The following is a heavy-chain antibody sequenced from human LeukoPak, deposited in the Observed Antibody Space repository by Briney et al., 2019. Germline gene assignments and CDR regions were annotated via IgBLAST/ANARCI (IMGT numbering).Heavy chain of an antibody. D-gene: IGHD6-13*01. Sequence: GASVKVSCKASGYTFTSYAMHWVRQAPGQGLEWMGWINPNSGGTNYAQKFQGRVTMTRDTSISTAYMELSRLRSDDTAVYYCARDHPDSSSWYAYNWFDPWGQGTLVTVSS. J-gene: IGHJ5*02. CDR1: GYTFTSYA. CDR3: ARDHPDSSSWYAYNWFDP. CDR2: INPNSGGT. V-gene: IGHV1-2*02.